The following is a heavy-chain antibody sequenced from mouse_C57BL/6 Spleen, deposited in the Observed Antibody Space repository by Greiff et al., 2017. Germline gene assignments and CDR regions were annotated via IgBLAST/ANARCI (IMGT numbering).Heavy chain of an antibody. CDR1: GYTFTDYW. Sequence: QVQLQQSGAELVKPGASVTLSCKASGYTFTDYWIEWVKQRPGHGLEWIGEIVPGSGSTNYNQKFKGKATLTADTSSITAYMQLSSLTTEDSAVYYCESNRGLYAMDYWGQGTSVTVSS. CDR2: IVPGSGST. CDR3: ESNRGLYAMDY. D-gene: IGHD3-3*01. V-gene: IGHV1-9*01. J-gene: IGHJ4*01.